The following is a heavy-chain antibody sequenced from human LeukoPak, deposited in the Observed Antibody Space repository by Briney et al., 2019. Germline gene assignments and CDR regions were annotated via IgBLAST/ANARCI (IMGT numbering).Heavy chain of an antibody. V-gene: IGHV3-7*03. CDR1: EFTFSDYW. J-gene: IGHJ5*02. CDR2: IKKDGSEE. CDR3: ARDSGFGYSPWVWDLPGIESDLTGSNWFDP. D-gene: IGHD5-12*01. Sequence: GGSLRLSCAASEFTFSDYWMSWVRQAPGKGPEWVANIKKDGSEEHYVDSVKGRFTVSRDNAKNSLFLQMNSLRVEDTAEYYCARDSGFGYSPWVWDLPGIESDLTGSNWFDPWGQGTLVTVSS.